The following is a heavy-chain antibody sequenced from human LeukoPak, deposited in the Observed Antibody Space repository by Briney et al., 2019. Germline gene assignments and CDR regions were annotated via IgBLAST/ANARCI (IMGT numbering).Heavy chain of an antibody. CDR3: AKDLAYCSGGSCYFDY. J-gene: IGHJ4*02. CDR2: MNPNSGNT. V-gene: IGHV1-8*01. D-gene: IGHD2-15*01. CDR1: GYTFTSYD. Sequence: ASVKVSCKASGYTFTSYDINWVRQATGQGLEWMGWMNPNSGNTGYAQKFQGRVTMTRNTSISTAYMELSSLRSEDTAVYYCAKDLAYCSGGSCYFDYWGQGTLVTVSS.